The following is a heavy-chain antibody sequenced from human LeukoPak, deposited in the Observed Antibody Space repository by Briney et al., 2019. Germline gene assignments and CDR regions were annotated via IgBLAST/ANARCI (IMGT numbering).Heavy chain of an antibody. CDR2: IYYSGST. CDR3: ARVRIMIFGVAPEMLDI. CDR1: GGSISSSSYY. Sequence: SETLSLTCTVSGGSISSSSYYWGWIRQPPGKGLEWIGYIYYSGSTNYNPSLKSRVTISVDTSKNQFSLKLSSVTAADTAVYYCARVRIMIFGVAPEMLDIWGQGTMVTVSS. V-gene: IGHV4-61*05. D-gene: IGHD3-3*01. J-gene: IGHJ3*02.